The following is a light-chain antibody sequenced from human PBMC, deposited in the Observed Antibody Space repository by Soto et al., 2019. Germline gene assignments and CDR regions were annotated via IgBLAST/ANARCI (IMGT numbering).Light chain of an antibody. CDR3: QQSNSFPLT. Sequence: DIQMTQSPSSLSASVGDRVTITCRASQDISTYLAWYQQKPGKAPRLLIFAASSLQSGVPFRFSGSGSGRDFTLTISSLQPEDFAIYYCQQSNSFPLTFGGGTKVDIK. CDR2: AAS. CDR1: QDISTY. V-gene: IGKV1-12*01. J-gene: IGKJ4*01.